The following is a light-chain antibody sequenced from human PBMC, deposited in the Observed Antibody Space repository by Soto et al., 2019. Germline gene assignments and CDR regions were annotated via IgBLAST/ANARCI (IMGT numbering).Light chain of an antibody. CDR3: MSYTTTSSFV. CDR2: DVS. CDR1: RSDIGTYNY. Sequence: QSALTQPASMSGSPGQSSTISCTGTRSDIGTYNYLSWYQQHPGKAPRLVISDVSNRPSGVSNRFSGSKSGNTASLTITGLQSEDEADYYCMSYTTTSSFVFGSGTKLTVL. V-gene: IGLV2-14*03. J-gene: IGLJ1*01.